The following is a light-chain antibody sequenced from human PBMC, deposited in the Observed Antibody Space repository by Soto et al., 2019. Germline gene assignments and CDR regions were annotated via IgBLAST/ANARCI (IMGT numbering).Light chain of an antibody. CDR3: SSYTSSSTLPYV. J-gene: IGLJ1*01. Sequence: QSALTQPASVSGSPGQSITISCTGTSSDVGGYNYVSWYQQHPGKAPKLMIYDVSNRPSGVSNRFSGSKSGNTASLTISGLQPEDDADYYCSSYTSSSTLPYVFGTGTKLTVL. V-gene: IGLV2-14*01. CDR2: DVS. CDR1: SSDVGGYNY.